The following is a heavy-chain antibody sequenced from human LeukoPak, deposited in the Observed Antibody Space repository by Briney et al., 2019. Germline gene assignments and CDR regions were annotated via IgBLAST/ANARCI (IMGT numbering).Heavy chain of an antibody. CDR3: ARGSGDFDY. J-gene: IGHJ4*02. Sequence: SETLSLTCTVSGGSISTSNYYWGWIRQPPGKGLEWIGNIFYSGSTYYSPSLRSRFTISLDTSRNQFSLKLNSVTAADTAVYYCARGSGDFDYWGQGTLVTVSS. V-gene: IGHV4-39*07. CDR2: IFYSGST. D-gene: IGHD3-10*01. CDR1: GGSISTSNYY.